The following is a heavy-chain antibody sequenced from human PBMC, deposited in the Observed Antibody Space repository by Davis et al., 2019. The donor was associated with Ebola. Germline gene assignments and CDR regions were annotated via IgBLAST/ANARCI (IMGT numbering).Heavy chain of an antibody. CDR2: INHSGIS. CDR1: GGPFSAYY. V-gene: IGHV4-34*01. CDR3: ARGSVKMDS. Sequence: PSETLSLTCAVNGGPFSAYYWTYIRQFPGMGLEWIGEINHSGISSYNPALKTRVRMSVDPSKNQFSLRLRSVTAADTAVYYCARGSVKMDSWGQGILVTVSS. J-gene: IGHJ4*02. D-gene: IGHD3-22*01.